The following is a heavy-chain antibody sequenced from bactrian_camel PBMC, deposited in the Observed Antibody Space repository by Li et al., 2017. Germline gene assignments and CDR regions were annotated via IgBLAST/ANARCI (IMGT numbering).Heavy chain of an antibody. CDR1: GVTIGSVC. CDR3: AVVDDEDYVAGYYYFD. D-gene: IGHD2*01. V-gene: IGHV3S55*01. CDR2: LSPGGRA. J-gene: IGHJ4*01. Sequence: HVQLVESGGASVQTGGPLRLSCVASGVTIGSVCMGWFRQGPGAVPGEEREGVAQLSPGGRAYLDASVAGRFTITRDNDENTLYLQMKNLKPEDTAMYYCAVVDDEDYVAGYYYFDWGQGTQVTVS.